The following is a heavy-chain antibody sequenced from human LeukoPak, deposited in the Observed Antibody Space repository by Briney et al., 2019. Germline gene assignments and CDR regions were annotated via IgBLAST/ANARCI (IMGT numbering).Heavy chain of an antibody. CDR1: GFTFSSYS. CDR2: ISSSISTI. V-gene: IGHV3-48*01. J-gene: IGHJ4*02. D-gene: IGHD5-18*01. CDR3: TRVPYSYGFSSDY. Sequence: GGSLRLSCAASGFTFSSYSMNWVRQAPGKGLEWISYISSSISTIYYADSVKGRFTISRDNAKNSLSLQMNSLRAEDTAVYYCTRVPYSYGFSSDYWGQGTLVTVSS.